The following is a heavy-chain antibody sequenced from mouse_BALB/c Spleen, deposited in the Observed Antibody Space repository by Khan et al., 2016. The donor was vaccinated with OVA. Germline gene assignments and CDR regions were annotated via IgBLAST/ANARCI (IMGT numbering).Heavy chain of an antibody. CDR3: ARVGPDHANYGAWFAC. D-gene: IGHD2-1*01. Sequence: QVQLKQSGAELARPGASVKMSCKASGYTFTSYTMHWVKQRLGQGLEWIGYINPSNGYTNYNQKFRDKAKLTAAKSSSTAYMQLSSLTSEDSAVYYCARVGPDHANYGAWFACWGQGTLVTVSA. CDR1: GYTFTSYT. V-gene: IGHV1-4*01. CDR2: INPSNGYT. J-gene: IGHJ3*01.